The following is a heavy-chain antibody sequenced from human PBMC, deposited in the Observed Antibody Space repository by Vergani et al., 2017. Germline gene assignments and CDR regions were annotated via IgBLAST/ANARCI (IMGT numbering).Heavy chain of an antibody. CDR3: ARPSDFFYDLWSGAYFDY. D-gene: IGHD3-3*01. J-gene: IGHJ4*02. CDR2: IYYSGST. Sequence: QVQLQESGPGLVKPSETLSLTCTVSGGSISSYYWSWIRQPPGKGLEWIGYIYYSGSTNYNPSLKSRVTISVDTSKNQFSLKLSSVTAADTAVYYCARPSDFFYDLWSGAYFDYWGQGTLVTVSS. CDR1: GGSISSYY. V-gene: IGHV4-59*08.